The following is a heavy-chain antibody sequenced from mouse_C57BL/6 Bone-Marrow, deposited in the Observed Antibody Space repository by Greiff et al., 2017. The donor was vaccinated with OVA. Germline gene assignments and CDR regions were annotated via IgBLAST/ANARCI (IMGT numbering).Heavy chain of an antibody. J-gene: IGHJ2*01. V-gene: IGHV2-2*01. CDR1: GFSLTSYG. D-gene: IGHD4-1*01. CDR2: IWSGGST. CDR3: ARNFLLGPQYYFDY. Sequence: VKLEESGPGLVQPSQSLSITCTVSGFSLTSYGVHWVRQSPGKGLEWLGVIWSGGSTDYNAAFISRLSISKDNSKSQVFFKMNSLQADDTAIYYCARNFLLGPQYYFDYWGQGTTLTVSS.